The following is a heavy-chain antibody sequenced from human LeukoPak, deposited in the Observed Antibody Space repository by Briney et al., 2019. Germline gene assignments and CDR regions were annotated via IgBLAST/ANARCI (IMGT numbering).Heavy chain of an antibody. D-gene: IGHD6-13*01. CDR1: GFTFSSYW. CDR3: AGHHQAYSRTY. V-gene: IGHV3-74*01. Sequence: GGSLRLSCAASGFTFSSYWMHWVRQAPGKGLVWVSRISTDGSSTTYADSVKGRFTISRDNAKDTLYLQMNSLRAEDTAVYYYAGHHQAYSRTYWGQGTLVTVSS. J-gene: IGHJ4*02. CDR2: ISTDGSST.